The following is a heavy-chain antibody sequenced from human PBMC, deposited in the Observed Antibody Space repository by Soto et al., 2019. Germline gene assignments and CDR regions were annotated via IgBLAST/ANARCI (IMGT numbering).Heavy chain of an antibody. CDR3: ARYGGANYYGSGSGDY. J-gene: IGHJ4*02. V-gene: IGHV4-31*03. D-gene: IGHD3-10*01. CDR1: GGSISSGGYY. Sequence: QVQLQESGPGLVKPSQTLSLTCTVSGGSISSGGYYWSWIRQHPGKGLGWVGYIYYSGSTYYNPSLKSRVTISVDTSKNQFSLKLSSVTAADTAVYYCARYGGANYYGSGSGDYWGQGTLVTVSS. CDR2: IYYSGST.